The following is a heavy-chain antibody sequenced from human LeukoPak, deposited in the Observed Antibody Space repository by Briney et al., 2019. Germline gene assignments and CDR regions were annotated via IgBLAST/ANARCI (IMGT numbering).Heavy chain of an antibody. D-gene: IGHD4-11*01. CDR1: GFTFSNYA. Sequence: PGGSLRLSCTASGFTFSNYAMSWVRQAPGKGLEWVANIKQDGSEKYYVDSVKGRFTISRDNAKNSLYLQMNSLRAEDTAVYYCARVPSNALFDYWGQGTLVTVSS. J-gene: IGHJ4*02. CDR3: ARVPSNALFDY. CDR2: IKQDGSEK. V-gene: IGHV3-7*03.